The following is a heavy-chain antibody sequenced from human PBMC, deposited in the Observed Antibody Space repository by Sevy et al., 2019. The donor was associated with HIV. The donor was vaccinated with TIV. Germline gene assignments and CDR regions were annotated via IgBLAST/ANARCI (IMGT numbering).Heavy chain of an antibody. CDR3: ARGFYYHDSSGYYWP. V-gene: IGHV1-2*02. CDR2: INPNSGGT. D-gene: IGHD3-22*01. CDR1: GYTFTGYY. Sequence: ASVKVSCKASGYTFTGYYMHWVRQAPGQGLEWMGWINPNSGGTNYAQKFQGRVTMTRDTSISTAYMELSRLRSDDTAVYYCARGFYYHDSSGYYWPWGHGTLVTVSS. J-gene: IGHJ5*02.